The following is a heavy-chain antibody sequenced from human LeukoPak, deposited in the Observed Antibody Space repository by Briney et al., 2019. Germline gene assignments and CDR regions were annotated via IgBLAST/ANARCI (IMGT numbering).Heavy chain of an antibody. D-gene: IGHD2-21*01. CDR1: GFTFSTYW. V-gene: IGHV3-7*03. CDR2: IKEDGSEE. CDR3: ARDQSRHSDY. Sequence: SGGSLRLSCAASGFTFSTYWMTWVRQAPGKGLEWVATIKEDGSEEYYVDSVKGRFTISRDNAKNSLYLQVNSLRVEDTAVYYCARDQSRHSDYWGQGTLVTVSS. J-gene: IGHJ4*02.